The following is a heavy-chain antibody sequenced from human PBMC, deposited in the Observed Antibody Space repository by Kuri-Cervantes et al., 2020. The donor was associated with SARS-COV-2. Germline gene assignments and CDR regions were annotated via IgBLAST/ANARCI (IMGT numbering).Heavy chain of an antibody. CDR3: ARGGMVRGVHYYYYYYMDV. J-gene: IGHJ6*03. CDR1: GFTFDDYA. V-gene: IGHV3-9*01. D-gene: IGHD3-10*01. Sequence: GGSLRLSCAASGFTFDDYAMHWVRQAPGKGLEWVSAISWNSGSIGYADFVKGRFTISRDNAKNSLYLQMNSLRPEDTAVYYCARGGMVRGVHYYYYYYMDVWGKGTTVTVSS. CDR2: ISWNSGSI.